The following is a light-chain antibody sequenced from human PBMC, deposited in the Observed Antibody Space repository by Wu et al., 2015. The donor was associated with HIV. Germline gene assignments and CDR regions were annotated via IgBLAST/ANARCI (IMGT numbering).Light chain of an antibody. V-gene: IGKV3-20*01. J-gene: IGKJ2*01. CDR1: QGVSGNY. CDR3: QEYGDSPPYT. CDR2: GTF. Sequence: DIVLTQSPGILSLSPGERATLSCRASQGVSGNYLAWYQQKPGQAPRLLIYGTFSRAAGVPDRFSGSGSGTDFTLTINRLEPEDFAVYYCQEYGDSPPYTFGQGTRLEI.